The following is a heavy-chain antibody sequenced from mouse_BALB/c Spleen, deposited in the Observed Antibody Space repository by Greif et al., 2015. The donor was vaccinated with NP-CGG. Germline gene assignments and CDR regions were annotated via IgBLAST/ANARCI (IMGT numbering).Heavy chain of an antibody. CDR3: ARQEVYDYGHAMDY. CDR2: ISSGGGST. V-gene: IGHV5-12-1*01. CDR1: GFAFSSYD. J-gene: IGHJ4*01. D-gene: IGHD2-4*01. Sequence: EVKVVDSGGGLVKPGGSLKLSCAASGFAFSSYDMSWVRQTPEKRLEWVAYISSGGGSTYHPDTVKGRFTISRDNAKNTLYLQMSSLKAEGTAMYYCARQEVYDYGHAMDYWGQGTSVTVSS.